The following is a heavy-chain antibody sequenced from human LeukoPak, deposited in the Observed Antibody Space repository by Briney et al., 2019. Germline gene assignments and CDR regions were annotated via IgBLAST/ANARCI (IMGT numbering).Heavy chain of an antibody. Sequence: PGGSLRLSCAASGFTFSNYEMNWVRQAPGKGLEWVSSISTSSSFLYYADSVKGRFTISRDNAKNSLYLQMNSLRAEDTAVYYCARGRVGQWLVDAFDTWGQGTMVTVSS. V-gene: IGHV3-21*01. CDR2: ISTSSSFL. D-gene: IGHD6-19*01. CDR1: GFTFSNYE. CDR3: ARGRVGQWLVDAFDT. J-gene: IGHJ3*02.